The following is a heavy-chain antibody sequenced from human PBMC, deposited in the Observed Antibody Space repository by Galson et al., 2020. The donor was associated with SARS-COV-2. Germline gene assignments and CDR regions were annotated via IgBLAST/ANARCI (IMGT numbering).Heavy chain of an antibody. CDR2: ISSYNGNT. CDR3: ARRCTYPYFEDY. J-gene: IGHJ4*02. CDR1: GYSFTSYG. Sequence: ASVKVSCKASGYSFTSYGIRWVRQAPGQGLEWLGWISSYNGNTNYAQKFQGRVTMTTDTSTSTAYMEPRSVSSVDTAVYYGARRCTYPYFEDYWSQGTLVTVSS. V-gene: IGHV1-18*01. D-gene: IGHD1-26*01.